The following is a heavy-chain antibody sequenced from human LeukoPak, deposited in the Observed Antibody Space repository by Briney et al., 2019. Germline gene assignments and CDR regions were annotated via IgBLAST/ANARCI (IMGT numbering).Heavy chain of an antibody. Sequence: SETLSLTCTVSGDSMTRGGYYWSWIRQHPGKGLEWVGFIYHSGTTFYNPSLERRATISVGTSENQFSLKLTSVTAADTAVYYCARAVDYRNYFDYWGQGTLVTVSS. CDR1: GDSMTRGGYY. J-gene: IGHJ4*02. CDR3: ARAVDYRNYFDY. D-gene: IGHD4-11*01. CDR2: IYHSGTT. V-gene: IGHV4-31*03.